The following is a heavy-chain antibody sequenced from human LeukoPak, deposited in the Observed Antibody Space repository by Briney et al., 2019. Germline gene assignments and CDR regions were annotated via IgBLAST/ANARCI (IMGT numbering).Heavy chain of an antibody. CDR3: ARGVGIFEWFDP. D-gene: IGHD3-3*01. CDR2: INHSGST. J-gene: IGHJ5*02. CDR1: GGSISSGGYS. V-gene: IGHV4-30-2*01. Sequence: PSETLSLTCAVSGGSISSGGYSWNWIRQPPGKGLEWIGEINHSGSTNYNPSLKSRVTISVDTSKNQFSLKLSSVTAADTAVYYCARGVGIFEWFDPWGQGTLVTVSS.